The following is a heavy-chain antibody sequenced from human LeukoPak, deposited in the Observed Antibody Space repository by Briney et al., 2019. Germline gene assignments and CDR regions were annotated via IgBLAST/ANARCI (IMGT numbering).Heavy chain of an antibody. CDR2: ISASGGSI. V-gene: IGHV3-23*01. CDR3: AIEYYYYMDV. J-gene: IGHJ6*03. CDR1: GFTFTSNA. Sequence: GGSLRLSCAASGFTFTSNAVSWVRQAPGKGLEWVSTISASGGSIYYAGSAKGRFTISRDISKNTLYLQMNSLRAEDTAVYHCAIEYYYYMDVWGKGTTVTVSS.